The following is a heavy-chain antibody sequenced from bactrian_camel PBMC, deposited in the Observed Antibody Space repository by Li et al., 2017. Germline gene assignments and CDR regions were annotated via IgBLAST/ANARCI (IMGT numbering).Heavy chain of an antibody. CDR3: AADLLRDLDYPLMSMNT. CDR2: INGDGST. V-gene: IGHV3S63*01. Sequence: HVQLVESGGGSVQTGGSLRLSCKPSFFILDDFEMMWYRQAPGNECELVSSINGDGSTYYTDAVKGRFTISHDAAKNSVDLQMNSLKPEDTAMYYCAADLLRDLDYPLMSMNTGARGPRSPSP. J-gene: IGHJ4*01. CDR1: FFILDDFE. D-gene: IGHD5*01.